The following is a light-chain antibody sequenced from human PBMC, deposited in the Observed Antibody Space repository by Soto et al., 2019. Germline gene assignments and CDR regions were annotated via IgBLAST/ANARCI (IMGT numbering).Light chain of an antibody. Sequence: QSVLPKPASVTGSPGQSITISCTGTSSDVGGYNYVSWYQQHPGKAPKLMIYDVSNRPSGVSYRFSGSKSGNTASLTISGLQAEDEADYYCSSYTSSSTLYVFGTGTKVTVL. CDR2: DVS. J-gene: IGLJ1*01. CDR3: SSYTSSSTLYV. V-gene: IGLV2-14*03. CDR1: SSDVGGYNY.